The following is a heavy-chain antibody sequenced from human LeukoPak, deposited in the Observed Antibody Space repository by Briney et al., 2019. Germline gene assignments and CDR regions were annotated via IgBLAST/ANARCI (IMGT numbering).Heavy chain of an antibody. J-gene: IGHJ3*02. Sequence: PGGSLRLSCAASGFTFSSYAMHWVRQPPGKGLEWVAVISYDGSNKYYADSVKGRFTISRDNSKNTLYLQMNSLRAEDTAVYYCARESTGGDAFDIWGQGTMVTVSS. V-gene: IGHV3-30*04. D-gene: IGHD4-17*01. CDR2: ISYDGSNK. CDR1: GFTFSSYA. CDR3: ARESTGGDAFDI.